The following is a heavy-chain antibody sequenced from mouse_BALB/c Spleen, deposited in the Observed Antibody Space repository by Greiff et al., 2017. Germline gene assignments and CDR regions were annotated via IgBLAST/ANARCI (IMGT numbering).Heavy chain of an antibody. D-gene: IGHD2-1*01. V-gene: IGHV1S56*01. J-gene: IGHJ4*01. CDR3: ARGGLYYGNYLYAMDY. CDR1: GYTFTSYY. Sequence: QVQLKESGPELVKPGASVRISCKASGYTFTSYYIHWVKQRPGQGLEWIGWIYPGNVNTKYNEKFKGKATLTADKSSSTAYMQLSSLTSEDSAVYFCARGGLYYGNYLYAMDYWGQGTSVTVSS. CDR2: IYPGNVNT.